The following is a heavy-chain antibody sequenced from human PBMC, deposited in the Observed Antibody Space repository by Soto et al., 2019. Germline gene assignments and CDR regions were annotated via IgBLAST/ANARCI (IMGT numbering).Heavy chain of an antibody. J-gene: IGHJ6*02. CDR2: INPNTGGT. Sequence: ASVKVSCKASGFSLTGYYFHWIRAAAGQGLEWLGWINPNTGGTTYAQKFQGRVTLTWDTSINTAYMELSSLRPDDTAMYYRAREPYHVLSDGMDVWGQGTSVTVSS. CDR1: GFSLTGYY. D-gene: IGHD2-2*01. CDR3: AREPYHVLSDGMDV. V-gene: IGHV1-2*02.